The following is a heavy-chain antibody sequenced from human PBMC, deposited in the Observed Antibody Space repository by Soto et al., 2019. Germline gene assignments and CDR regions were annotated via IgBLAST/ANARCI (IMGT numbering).Heavy chain of an antibody. CDR1: GFTFSSYA. J-gene: IGHJ4*02. Sequence: GGSLRLSCAASGFTFSSYAMSWVRQAPGKGLEWVSAISGSGGSTYYADSVKGRFTISRDNSKNTLYLQMNSLRAEDTAVYYCAKDRRQWLVHGYFDYWGQGTLVTVSS. D-gene: IGHD6-19*01. CDR3: AKDRRQWLVHGYFDY. V-gene: IGHV3-23*01. CDR2: ISGSGGST.